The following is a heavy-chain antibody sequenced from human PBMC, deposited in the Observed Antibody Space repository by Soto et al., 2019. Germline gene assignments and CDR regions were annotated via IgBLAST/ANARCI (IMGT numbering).Heavy chain of an antibody. V-gene: IGHV3-53*02. CDR3: ARGRGNCVVTTCYLPFDS. CDR1: GFTVSSKY. D-gene: IGHD2-2*01. CDR2: IYSDGNT. J-gene: IGHJ4*02. Sequence: EVQLVETGGGLIQPGGSLILSCAASGFTVSSKYMSWLRQAPGKGLEWVSIIYSDGNTYYADSVNGRFTISRDNSKNTLNLQMNSLRAEDTAVYFCARGRGNCVVTTCYLPFDSWGQGTLVTVSS.